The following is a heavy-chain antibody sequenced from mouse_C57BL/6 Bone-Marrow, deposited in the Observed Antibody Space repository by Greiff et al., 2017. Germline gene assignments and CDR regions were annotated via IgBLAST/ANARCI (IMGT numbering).Heavy chain of an antibody. Sequence: EVKLVESGGGLVQPGESLKLSCASTEYDFPSHDMSWVRQTPEKRLELVAAINSDGGSTYYPDTMARRFIISRDTTKKTLYLQMCSLRSEDTAFYYCASWGPYDYPFAYWGQGTLVTVSA. D-gene: IGHD2-4*01. J-gene: IGHJ3*01. CDR3: ASWGPYDYPFAY. V-gene: IGHV5-2*01. CDR2: INSDGGST. CDR1: EYDFPSHD.